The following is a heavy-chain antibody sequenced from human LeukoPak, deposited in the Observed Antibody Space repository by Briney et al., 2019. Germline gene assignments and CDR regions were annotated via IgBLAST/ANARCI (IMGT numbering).Heavy chain of an antibody. CDR3: VKCLIGVAVAGIDY. D-gene: IGHD6-19*01. J-gene: IGHJ4*02. Sequence: GWFQRLSWSASGFSSSSCAMCLGRMAPENRLEYGLVFSSNGDSTYYADSVKGRSIFSGEYSKTTLYLQMSRLRSENTAVYCFVKCLIGVAVAGIDYWGQGTLVTVSS. V-gene: IGHV3-64D*06. CDR1: GFSSSSCA. CDR2: FSSNGDST.